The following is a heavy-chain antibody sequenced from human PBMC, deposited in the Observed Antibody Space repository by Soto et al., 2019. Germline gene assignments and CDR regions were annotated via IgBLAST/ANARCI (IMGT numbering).Heavy chain of an antibody. D-gene: IGHD4-4*01. Sequence: GGSLRLSCAASGFTFSSYSMNWVRQAPGKGLEWVSSISSSSSYIYYADSVKGRFTISRDNAKNSLYLQMNSLRAEETAVYYCASSGDYSNYEGYYYYGMDVWGQGTTVTVSS. CDR2: ISSSSSYI. CDR3: ASSGDYSNYEGYYYYGMDV. J-gene: IGHJ6*02. V-gene: IGHV3-21*01. CDR1: GFTFSSYS.